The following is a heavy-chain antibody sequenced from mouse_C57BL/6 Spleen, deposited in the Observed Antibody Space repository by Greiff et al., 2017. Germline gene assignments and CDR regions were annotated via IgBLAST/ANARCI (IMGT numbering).Heavy chain of an antibody. J-gene: IGHJ4*01. D-gene: IGHD6-1*02. CDR3: ARTASWDAVDY. V-gene: IGHV1-4*01. CDR1: GYTFTSYT. CDR2: INPSGGYT. Sequence: VQLQQSGAELARPGASVKMSCKASGYTFTSYTMHWVKQRPGQGLEWIGYINPSGGYTKYNQKFKDQATLTADKSSSTAYMQLSSLTSEDSAVYDWARTASWDAVDYWGQGTSVTVSA.